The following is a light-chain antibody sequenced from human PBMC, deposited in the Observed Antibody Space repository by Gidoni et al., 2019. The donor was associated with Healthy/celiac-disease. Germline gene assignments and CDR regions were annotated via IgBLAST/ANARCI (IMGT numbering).Light chain of an antibody. CDR2: AAS. J-gene: IGKJ1*01. CDR1: QGISNS. V-gene: IGKV1-NL1*01. CDR3: QQYYSTPPWT. Sequence: DIQMTQSPSSLSASVGDRVNITCRASQGISNSLAWYQQKPGKAPKLLLYAASRLESGVPSRFSGSGSWTDYTLTISSLQPEDFATYYCQQYYSTPPWTFGQGTKVEIK.